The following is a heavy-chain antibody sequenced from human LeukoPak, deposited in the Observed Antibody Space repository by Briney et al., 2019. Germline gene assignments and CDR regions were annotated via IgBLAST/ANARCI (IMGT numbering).Heavy chain of an antibody. CDR3: ATTYYYDSSGYAGY. CDR2: INSDGSST. V-gene: IGHV3-74*01. J-gene: IGHJ4*02. D-gene: IGHD3-22*01. Sequence: GGSLRLSCAASRFTFSSYWMHWVRQAPGKGLVWVSRINSDGSSTSSADSVKGRFTISRDNAKNTLYLQMNSLGVEDTAVYYCATTYYYDSSGYAGYWGQGTLVTVSS. CDR1: RFTFSSYW.